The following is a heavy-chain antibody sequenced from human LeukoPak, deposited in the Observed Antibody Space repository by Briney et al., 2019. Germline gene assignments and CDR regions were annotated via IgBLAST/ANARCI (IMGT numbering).Heavy chain of an antibody. CDR2: INHSGST. J-gene: IGHJ3*02. CDR3: AREGGIAAAGNDAFDI. CDR1: GGSFSGYY. D-gene: IGHD6-13*01. V-gene: IGHV4-34*01. Sequence: SETLSLTCAVYGGSFSGYYWSWIRQPPGEGLEWIGEINHSGSTNYNPSLKSRVTISVGTSKNQFSLKLSSVTAADTAVYYCAREGGIAAAGNDAFDIWGQGTMVTVSS.